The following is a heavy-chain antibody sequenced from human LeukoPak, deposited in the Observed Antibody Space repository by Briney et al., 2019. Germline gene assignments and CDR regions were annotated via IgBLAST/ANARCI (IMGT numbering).Heavy chain of an antibody. Sequence: SVKVSCKASGGTFSSYAISWVRQAPGQGLEWMGGIIPIFGTANYAQKFQGRVTITADESTSTAYMELSSLRSEDTAVYYCARTLGYYYDSSGYLDYWGQGTLVTVSS. J-gene: IGHJ4*02. CDR2: IIPIFGTA. CDR3: ARTLGYYYDSSGYLDY. D-gene: IGHD3-22*01. CDR1: GGTFSSYA. V-gene: IGHV1-69*01.